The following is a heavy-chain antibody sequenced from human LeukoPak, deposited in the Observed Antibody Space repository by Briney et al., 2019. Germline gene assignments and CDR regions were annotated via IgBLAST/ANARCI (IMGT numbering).Heavy chain of an antibody. CDR1: VYTFSSYD. D-gene: IGHD6-19*01. V-gene: IGHV1-8*01. Sequence: GASVNVSCKASVYTFSSYDINWVRQATGQGLEWMGWMNPNSGNTGYAQKFQGRLNMTRNTSIDTAYMELSSLRSDDTAVYYCASSVGSGWPVQHWGQGTLVTVSS. J-gene: IGHJ1*01. CDR2: MNPNSGNT. CDR3: ASSVGSGWPVQH.